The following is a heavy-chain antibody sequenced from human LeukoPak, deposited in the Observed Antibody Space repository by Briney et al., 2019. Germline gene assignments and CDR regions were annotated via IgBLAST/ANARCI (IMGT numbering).Heavy chain of an antibody. J-gene: IGHJ4*02. V-gene: IGHV3-20*04. CDR3: AKVEGPHDY. CDR2: INWNGDSR. Sequence: GGSLRLSCTASGFKFDDYGMTWVRQAPGEGLEWVSDINWNGDSRGYAHSVRGRFTIYRDNSKNTLYLQMNSLRAEDTAVYYCAKVEGPHDYWGQGTLVTVSS. CDR1: GFKFDDYG.